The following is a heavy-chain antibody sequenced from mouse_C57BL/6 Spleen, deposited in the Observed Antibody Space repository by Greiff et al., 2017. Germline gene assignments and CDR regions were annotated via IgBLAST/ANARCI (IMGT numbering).Heavy chain of an antibody. J-gene: IGHJ4*01. CDR2: IHPNSGST. CDR1: GFNIKDYY. D-gene: IGHD2-1*01. Sequence: QVQLQQSGAELVRPGASVKLSCTASGFNIKDYYMHWVKQRPEQGLEWIGMIHPNSGSTNYNEKFKSKATLTVDKSSSTAYMQLSSLTSEDSAVYYCASAHIYYGNYYYAMDYWGQGTSVTVSS. CDR3: ASAHIYYGNYYYAMDY. V-gene: IGHV1-64*01.